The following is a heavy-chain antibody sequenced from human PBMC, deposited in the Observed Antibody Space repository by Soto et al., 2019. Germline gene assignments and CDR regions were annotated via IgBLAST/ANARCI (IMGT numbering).Heavy chain of an antibody. J-gene: IGHJ6*02. V-gene: IGHV1-18*01. CDR1: GYTFTSYG. CDR2: ISAYNGNT. CDR3: ARAPRWLQLLSYYYGMDV. D-gene: IGHD5-12*01. Sequence: QVQLVQSGAEVKKPGASVKVSCKASGYTFTSYGISWVRQAPGQGLEWMGWISAYNGNTNYAQKLQGRVTMTTDTSPSTAYMELRSLRSDDTAVYYCARAPRWLQLLSYYYGMDVWGQGTTVTVSS.